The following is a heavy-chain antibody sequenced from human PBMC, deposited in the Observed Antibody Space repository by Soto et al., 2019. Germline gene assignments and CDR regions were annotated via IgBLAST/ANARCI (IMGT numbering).Heavy chain of an antibody. D-gene: IGHD6-19*01. CDR3: ARGGLRYSSSTGDDY. CDR2: INHSGST. J-gene: IGHJ4*02. V-gene: IGHV4-34*01. CDR1: YY. Sequence: YYWSWIRQPPGKGLEWIGEINHSGSTNYNPSLKSRVTISVDTSKNQFSLKLSSVTAADTAVYYCARGGLRYSSSTGDDYWGQGTLVTVSS.